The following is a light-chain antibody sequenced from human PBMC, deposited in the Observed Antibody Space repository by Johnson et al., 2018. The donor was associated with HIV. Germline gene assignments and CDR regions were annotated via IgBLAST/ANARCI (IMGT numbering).Light chain of an antibody. Sequence: QSILTQPPSVSAAPGQKVTISCSGSSSNIGNNYVSWYQQLPGTAPKLLIYENNKRPSGLPYRFSGSKSGTSATLGITGLQTGDEADYYCGTWDSSLCVYVFGTGSKVTVL. CDR3: GTWDSSLCVYV. J-gene: IGLJ1*01. CDR2: ENN. V-gene: IGLV1-51*02. CDR1: SSNIGNNY.